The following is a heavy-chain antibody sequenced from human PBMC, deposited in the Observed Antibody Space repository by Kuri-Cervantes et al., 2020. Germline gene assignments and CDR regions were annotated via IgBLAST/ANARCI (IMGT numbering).Heavy chain of an antibody. CDR1: GYTFTSYD. CDR3: ARDTRYYDFWSGYYAMDV. Sequence: ASVKVSCKASGYTFTSYDINWVRQATGQGLEWMGWISAYNGDTNYAQKVQGRLTMTTDTSTSTAYMELRSLRSDDTAVYYCARDTRYYDFWSGYYAMDVWGKGTTVTVSS. J-gene: IGHJ6*03. CDR2: ISAYNGDT. D-gene: IGHD3-3*01. V-gene: IGHV1-18*01.